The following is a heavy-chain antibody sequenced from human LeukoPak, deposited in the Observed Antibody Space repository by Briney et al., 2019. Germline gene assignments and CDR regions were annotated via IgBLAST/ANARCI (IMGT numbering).Heavy chain of an antibody. Sequence: NPSETLSLTCTVSGGSISSYYWSWIRQPPGKGLEWIGYIYYSGSTNCNPSLKSRVTISVDTSKNQFSLKLRSVTAADTAVYYCARHNLRSSGWSNFDYWGQGTLVTASS. CDR2: IYYSGST. CDR3: ARHNLRSSGWSNFDY. V-gene: IGHV4-59*08. J-gene: IGHJ4*02. CDR1: GGSISSYY. D-gene: IGHD6-19*01.